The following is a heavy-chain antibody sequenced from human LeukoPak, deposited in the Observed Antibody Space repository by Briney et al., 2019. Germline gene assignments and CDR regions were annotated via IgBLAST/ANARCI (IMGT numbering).Heavy chain of an antibody. J-gene: IGHJ3*02. CDR2: IYYSGST. CDR3: ARHEGPGIAVAGTHRGAFDI. V-gene: IGHV4-59*08. D-gene: IGHD6-19*01. CDR1: GGSISSYY. Sequence: SETLSLTCTVSGGSISSYYWSWIRQPPGKGLEWIGYIYYSGSTNYNPSLKSRVTISVDTSKNQLSLKLSSVTAADTAVYYCARHEGPGIAVAGTHRGAFDIWGQGTMVTVSS.